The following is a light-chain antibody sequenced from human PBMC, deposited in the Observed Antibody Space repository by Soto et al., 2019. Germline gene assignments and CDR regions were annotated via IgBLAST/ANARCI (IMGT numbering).Light chain of an antibody. CDR2: DAS. V-gene: IGKV3-11*01. Sequence: EIVLTPSPATVSLCSAGRDXPSCRASQSVSSYLAWYQQKPGQAPRLLIYDASNRATGIPARFSGSGSGTDFTLTISSLEPEDFALYYCQQRSNWPITFGQGTRLEIK. CDR3: QQRSNWPIT. J-gene: IGKJ5*01. CDR1: QSVSSY.